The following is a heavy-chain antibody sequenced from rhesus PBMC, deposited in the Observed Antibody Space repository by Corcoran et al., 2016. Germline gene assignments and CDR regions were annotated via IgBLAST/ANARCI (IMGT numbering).Heavy chain of an antibody. J-gene: IGHJ4*01. Sequence: QVQLQESGPGLVKPSETLSLSCAVSGGSISDSYYWNWIRQPPGKGLEWIGNIYGSIGSTYYNPSHKSRVTSSKDTSKNQFSLKLSSGTAADTAVYYCASPDDWGHGVLVTVSS. CDR3: ASPDD. CDR1: GGSISDSYY. V-gene: IGHV4S7*01. CDR2: IYGSIGST.